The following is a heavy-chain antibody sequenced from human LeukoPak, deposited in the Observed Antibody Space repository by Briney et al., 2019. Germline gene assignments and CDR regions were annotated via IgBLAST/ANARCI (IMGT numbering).Heavy chain of an antibody. Sequence: GGSLRLSCAASGFTFSNAWMSWVRQAPGKGLEWVGRIKSKTDGGTTDYAAPVKGRFTSSRDDSKNTRYLQMNSLKTEDTAVYYCTTDHPYYDILTGYSYDYWGQGTLVTVSS. CDR2: IKSKTDGGTT. V-gene: IGHV3-15*01. J-gene: IGHJ4*02. CDR3: TTDHPYYDILTGYSYDY. D-gene: IGHD3-9*01. CDR1: GFTFSNAW.